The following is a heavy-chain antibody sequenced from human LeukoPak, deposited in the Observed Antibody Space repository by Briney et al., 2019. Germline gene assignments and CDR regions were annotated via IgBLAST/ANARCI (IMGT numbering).Heavy chain of an antibody. CDR3: AKDSDYYGSGSYCGY. Sequence: GGSLRLSCAASGFTFSTYGMHWVRQAPGKGLNWVAFMRYDGSNKYYADSVKGRFTISRDNSKNTLYLQMNSLRAEDTAVYYCAKDSDYYGSGSYCGYWGQGTLVTVSS. D-gene: IGHD3-10*01. J-gene: IGHJ4*02. CDR1: GFTFSTYG. CDR2: MRYDGSNK. V-gene: IGHV3-30*02.